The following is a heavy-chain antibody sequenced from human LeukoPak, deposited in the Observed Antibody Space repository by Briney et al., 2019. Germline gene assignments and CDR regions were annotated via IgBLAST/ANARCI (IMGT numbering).Heavy chain of an antibody. CDR1: GCTFSSYA. J-gene: IGHJ4*02. Sequence: GGALSLSCAASGCTFSSYAMSSVRQAPGKGLEWVSAISGSCGSTYYAHSVKGRFTISIDNSKNTLYLQMNSLRAEDTAVYYCAKDQGYYYGSGSYVFDYWGQGTLVTVSS. CDR2: ISGSCGST. CDR3: AKDQGYYYGSGSYVFDY. V-gene: IGHV3-23*01. D-gene: IGHD3-10*01.